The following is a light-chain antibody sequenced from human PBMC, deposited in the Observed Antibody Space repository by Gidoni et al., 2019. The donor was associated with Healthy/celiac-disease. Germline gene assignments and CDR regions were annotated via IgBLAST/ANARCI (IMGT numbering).Light chain of an antibody. V-gene: IGKV1-33*01. CDR3: QQYDKLPFT. CDR2: DVC. Sequence: DIQMTQSPSSLSASVGDRVTITCQASQDIRKYLNWYQQKPGKAPKLLIYDVCNLATGVPSRFSGSGSGTDFSFTISSLQPEDIATYYCQQYDKLPFTFGPGTKVHIK. J-gene: IGKJ3*01. CDR1: QDIRKY.